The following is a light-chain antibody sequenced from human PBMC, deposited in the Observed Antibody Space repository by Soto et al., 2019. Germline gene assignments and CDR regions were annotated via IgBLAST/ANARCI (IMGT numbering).Light chain of an antibody. CDR3: QEYNSDSGLT. CDR2: TAS. CDR1: QSISSW. V-gene: IGKV1-5*03. J-gene: IGKJ4*01. Sequence: DIQMTQSPSTLSASVGDRVTITCRASQSISSWLAWYQQKPGKAPKLLIYTASNLKSGVPSRFSGSGPGTEFSLTISSLQPDDFATYYCQEYNSDSGLTFGGGTKVEIK.